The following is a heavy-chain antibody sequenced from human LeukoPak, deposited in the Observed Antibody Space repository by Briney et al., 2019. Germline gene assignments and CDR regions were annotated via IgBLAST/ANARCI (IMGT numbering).Heavy chain of an antibody. J-gene: IGHJ4*02. Sequence: SEALSLTCTVSGGSISSGGYHWTWIRQHPGKGLEWIGYIYYSGSTYYNPSLKSRITISVDTSKNQFSLKLSSVTAADTAVYYCARVADPEEIAAAGIDYWGQGTLVTVSS. CDR2: IYYSGST. CDR3: ARVADPEEIAAAGIDY. D-gene: IGHD6-13*01. CDR1: GGSISSGGYH. V-gene: IGHV4-31*03.